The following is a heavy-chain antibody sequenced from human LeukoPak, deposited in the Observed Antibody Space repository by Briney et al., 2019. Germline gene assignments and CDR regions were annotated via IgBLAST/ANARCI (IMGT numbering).Heavy chain of an antibody. CDR1: GGSISSRSYY. CDR2: IYYSGST. V-gene: IGHV4-39*07. CDR3: ARYYDILTGYPYWYFDL. D-gene: IGHD3-9*01. J-gene: IGHJ2*01. Sequence: SETLSLTCTVSGGSISSRSYYWGWIRQPPGKGLEWIGSIYYSGSTYYNPSLKSRVTISVDTSKNQFSLKLSSVTAADTAVYYCARYYDILTGYPYWYFDLWGRGTLVTVSS.